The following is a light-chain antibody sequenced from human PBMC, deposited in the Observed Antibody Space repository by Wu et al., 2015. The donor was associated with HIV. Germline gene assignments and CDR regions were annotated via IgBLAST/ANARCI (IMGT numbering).Light chain of an antibody. J-gene: IGKJ4*01. V-gene: IGKV3-20*01. CDR1: QSINSW. CDR2: GAS. CDR3: QQYGSSPLT. Sequence: TQSPSTLSASVGDRVTITCRASQSINSWLAWYQQKPGQAPRLLIYGASSRATGIPDRFSGSGSGTDFTLTISRLEPEDFAVYYCQQYGSSPLTFGGGTKVEIK.